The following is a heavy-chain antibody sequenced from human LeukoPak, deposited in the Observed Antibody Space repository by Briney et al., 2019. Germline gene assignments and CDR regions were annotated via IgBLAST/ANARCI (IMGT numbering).Heavy chain of an antibody. V-gene: IGHV3-30*04. Sequence: EGSLRLSCTASGFSFNSYDMHWVRQAPGKGLEWVAVISYDGKKYYYADSVKGRFTISRDNSKSALYLQMNSLRPEDMAVYYCAKAAGKENGYDFYFEHWGQGTLVTVSS. J-gene: IGHJ4*02. CDR3: AKAAGKENGYDFYFEH. CDR1: GFSFNSYD. CDR2: ISYDGKKY. D-gene: IGHD3-3*01.